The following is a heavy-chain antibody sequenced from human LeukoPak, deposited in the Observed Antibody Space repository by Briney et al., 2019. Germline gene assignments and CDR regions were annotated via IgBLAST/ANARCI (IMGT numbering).Heavy chain of an antibody. V-gene: IGHV3-21*01. CDR3: AREIAVAGIGG. J-gene: IGHJ4*02. D-gene: IGHD6-19*01. CDR1: GFTFSSYA. CDR2: ISSSSSYI. Sequence: GGSLRLSCAASGFTFSSYAMSWVRQAPGKGLEWVSSISSSSSYIYYADSVKGRFTISRDNAKNSLYLQMNSLRAEDTAVYYCAREIAVAGIGGWGQGTLVTVSS.